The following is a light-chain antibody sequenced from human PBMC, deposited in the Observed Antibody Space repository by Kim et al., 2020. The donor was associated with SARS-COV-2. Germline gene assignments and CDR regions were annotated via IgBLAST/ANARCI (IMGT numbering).Light chain of an antibody. CDR1: RLGNKY. J-gene: IGLJ2*01. CDR2: QET. V-gene: IGLV3-1*01. Sequence: SVSPGQTASITCSGDRLGNKYVCWYQQKPGQSPVVVIYQETQRPSGIPERFSGSNSGNTATLTISGTQAMDEADYYCQAWDSTTTVFGGGTSLPS. CDR3: QAWDSTTTV.